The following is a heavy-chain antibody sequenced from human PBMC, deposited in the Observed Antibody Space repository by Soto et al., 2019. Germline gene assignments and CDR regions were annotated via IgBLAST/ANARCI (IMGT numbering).Heavy chain of an antibody. CDR1: GYTFTSYA. CDR3: ARDCYDSSGYYYFDY. Sequence: QVQLVQSGAEVKKPGASVKVSCKASGYTFTSYAMRWVRQAPGQRLEWMGWINAGNGNTKYSQKFQGRVTITRDTSASTAYMELSSLRSEDTAVYYCARDCYDSSGYYYFDYWGQGTLVTVSS. D-gene: IGHD3-22*01. CDR2: INAGNGNT. V-gene: IGHV1-3*01. J-gene: IGHJ4*02.